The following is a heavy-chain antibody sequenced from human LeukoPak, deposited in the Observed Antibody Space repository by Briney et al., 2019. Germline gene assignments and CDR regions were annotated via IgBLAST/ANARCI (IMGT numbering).Heavy chain of an antibody. CDR2: ISGSGGST. Sequence: GGSLRLSCAASGFTFSSYAMSWVRQAPGKGLEWVSAISGSGGSTYYADSVEGRFTISRDNSKNTLYLQMNSLRAEDTAVYYCAMSRGANFRFDYWGQGTLVTVSS. CDR3: AMSRGANFRFDY. D-gene: IGHD4/OR15-4a*01. J-gene: IGHJ4*02. V-gene: IGHV3-23*01. CDR1: GFTFSSYA.